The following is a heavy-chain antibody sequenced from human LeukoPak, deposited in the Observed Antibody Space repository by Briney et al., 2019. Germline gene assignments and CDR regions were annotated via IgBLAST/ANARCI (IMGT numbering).Heavy chain of an antibody. J-gene: IGHJ4*02. D-gene: IGHD3-22*01. CDR2: ISSSGSYI. CDR3: ARGGESTAYYSSPDY. V-gene: IGHV3-21*01. Sequence: GGSLRLSCAASGFTFSNYGMHWVRQAPGKGLEWVSSISSSGSYIYYGDSVKGRFTISRDNAKKSLYLQMNSLRAEDTAVYYCARGGESTAYYSSPDYWGQGTLVTVSS. CDR1: GFTFSNYG.